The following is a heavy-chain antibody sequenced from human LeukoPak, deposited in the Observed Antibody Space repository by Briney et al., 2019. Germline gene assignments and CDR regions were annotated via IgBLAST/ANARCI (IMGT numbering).Heavy chain of an antibody. Sequence: PGGSLRLSCAASGFTFSSYSMNWAHQAPGKGLEWVSSISSSSSTIYYADSVKGRFTISRDNAKNSLYLQMNSLRAEDTAVYYCARDKWFGGGGGQGTLVTVSS. J-gene: IGHJ4*02. D-gene: IGHD3-10*01. V-gene: IGHV3-48*04. CDR1: GFTFSSYS. CDR3: ARDKWFGGG. CDR2: ISSSSSTI.